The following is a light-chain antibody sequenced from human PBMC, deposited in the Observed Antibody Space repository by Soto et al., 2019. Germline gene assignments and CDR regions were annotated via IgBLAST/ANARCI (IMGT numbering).Light chain of an antibody. CDR2: AAS. Sequence: DIQMTQSPSSLTASVGDRVTITCRASQGISNYLAWYQQKPGKVPRLLISAASTLHSGVPSRFSGSGSGTDFTLTISSLQSEDVATYYCQKYDSAPRTFGPGTKVDIK. CDR3: QKYDSAPRT. J-gene: IGKJ3*01. CDR1: QGISNY. V-gene: IGKV1-27*01.